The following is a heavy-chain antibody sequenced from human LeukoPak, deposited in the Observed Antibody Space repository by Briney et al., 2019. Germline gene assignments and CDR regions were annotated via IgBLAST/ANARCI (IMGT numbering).Heavy chain of an antibody. V-gene: IGHV4-39*01. J-gene: IGHJ5*02. Sequence: PSETLSLTCSVSGDSIAATSYDWAWIRQPPGKGLEWIGSIYYSGNTNYDPSLQSRVTMSVDTSKNQFSLSLSSVTAADTAVYYCARHIRYTYGPNWFHPWGQGTLVTVSS. CDR1: GDSIAATSYD. D-gene: IGHD5-12*01. CDR2: IYYSGNT. CDR3: ARHIRYTYGPNWFHP.